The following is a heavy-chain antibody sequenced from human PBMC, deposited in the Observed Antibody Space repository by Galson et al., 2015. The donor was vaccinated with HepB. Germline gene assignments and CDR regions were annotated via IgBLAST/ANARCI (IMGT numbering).Heavy chain of an antibody. J-gene: IGHJ4*02. D-gene: IGHD2-15*01. Sequence: SLRLSCAASGFSFTRYATTWVRQAPGKGLEWASSITSSGGNSYYTDSVKGRFTVSRDNSKNTLLLQLNSLRAEDTAMYFCAKDGIMVANNPYHFHYWGQGTLVTVSS. CDR2: ITSSGGNS. CDR1: GFSFTRYA. V-gene: IGHV3-23*01. CDR3: AKDGIMVANNPYHFHY.